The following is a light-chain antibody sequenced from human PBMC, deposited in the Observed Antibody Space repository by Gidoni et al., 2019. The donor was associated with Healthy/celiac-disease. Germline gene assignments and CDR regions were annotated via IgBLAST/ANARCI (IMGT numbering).Light chain of an antibody. V-gene: IGKV3-11*01. Sequence: EIVLTHPPATLSLSPGERATLSCRASQSVSSYLAWYQQKPGQAPRLLIYDASNSATGIPARFSGSGSGTDFTLTISSLEPEDYAVYYCQQRSNWPPVTFGQGTKLEIK. CDR2: DAS. CDR3: QQRSNWPPVT. J-gene: IGKJ2*01. CDR1: QSVSSY.